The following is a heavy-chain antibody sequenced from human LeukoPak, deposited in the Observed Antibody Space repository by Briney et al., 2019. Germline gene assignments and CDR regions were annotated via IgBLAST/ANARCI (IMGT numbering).Heavy chain of an antibody. J-gene: IGHJ6*03. V-gene: IGHV1-2*02. D-gene: IGHD2-2*01. Sequence: ASVKVSCKASGYSFTGYYMHWVRQAPGQGLEWMGWINPNSGGTKYAQKFQGRVTMTRDMSISTAYMELRSLRSDDTAVYYCARGLTELVVGERYYYYYYMDVWGKGTTVTISS. CDR1: GYSFTGYY. CDR2: INPNSGGT. CDR3: ARGLTELVVGERYYYYYYMDV.